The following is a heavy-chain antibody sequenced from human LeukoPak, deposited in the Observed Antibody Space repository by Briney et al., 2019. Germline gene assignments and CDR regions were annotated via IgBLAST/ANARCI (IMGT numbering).Heavy chain of an antibody. V-gene: IGHV4-39*01. CDR3: AKGGYCSSTSCYSPPYYYCYMDV. D-gene: IGHD2-2*01. J-gene: IGHJ6*03. CDR1: GGSISSSSYY. CDR2: IYYIGST. Sequence: SETLSLTCTVSGGSISSSSYYWGWIRQPPGKGLEWIGSIYYIGSTYYNPSLKSRVTISADTSKNQFSLKLSSVIAADTAVYYCAKGGYCSSTSCYSPPYYYCYMDVWGKGTTVTVSS.